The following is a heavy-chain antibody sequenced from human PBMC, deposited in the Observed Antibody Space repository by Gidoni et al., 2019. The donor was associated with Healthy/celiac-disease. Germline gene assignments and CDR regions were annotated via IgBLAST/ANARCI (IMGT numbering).Heavy chain of an antibody. Sequence: EVQLVESGGGLVQPGGSLRLSCGASGFTVSSNYMSWVRQAPGKGLEWVSVIYSGGSTYYADSVKGRFTISRDNSKNTLYLQMNSLRAEDTAVYYCARAELYYYYYMDVWGKGTTVTVSS. D-gene: IGHD1-26*01. CDR3: ARAELYYYYYMDV. CDR1: GFTVSSNY. CDR2: IYSGGST. V-gene: IGHV3-53*01. J-gene: IGHJ6*03.